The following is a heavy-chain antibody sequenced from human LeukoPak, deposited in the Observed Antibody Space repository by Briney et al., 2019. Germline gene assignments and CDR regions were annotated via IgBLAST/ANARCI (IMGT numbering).Heavy chain of an antibody. J-gene: IGHJ6*02. Sequence: GGSLRLSCAASGFTFSDYYMSWIRQAPGKGLEWVSYISSSGSTICYADSVKGRFTISRDNAKNSLYLRMNSLRAEDTAVYYCARDLPYDYVWGSYRQYGMDVWGQGTTVTVSS. V-gene: IGHV3-11*01. CDR2: ISSSGSTI. CDR1: GFTFSDYY. CDR3: ARDLPYDYVWGSYRQYGMDV. D-gene: IGHD3-16*02.